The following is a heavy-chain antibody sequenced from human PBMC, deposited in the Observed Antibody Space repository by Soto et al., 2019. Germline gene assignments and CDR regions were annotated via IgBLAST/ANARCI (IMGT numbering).Heavy chain of an antibody. CDR1: GGSFSGYY. CDR2: INHSGST. D-gene: IGHD3-10*01. V-gene: IGHV4-34*01. J-gene: IGHJ4*02. CDR3: AGGYYYAYFDY. Sequence: PSETLSLTCAVYGGSFSGYYWSWIRQPPGKGLEWIGEINHSGSTNYNPSLKSRVTISVDTSKNQFSLKLSSVTAADTAVYYCAGGYYYAYFDYWGQGTLVTVSS.